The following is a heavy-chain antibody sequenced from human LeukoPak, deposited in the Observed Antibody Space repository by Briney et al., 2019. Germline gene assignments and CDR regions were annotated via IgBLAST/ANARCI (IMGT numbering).Heavy chain of an antibody. V-gene: IGHV3-33*01. CDR1: GFTFSGYG. CDR2: IWYDGSNK. CDR3: ARDPTAATPQYFDY. D-gene: IGHD1-14*01. J-gene: IGHJ4*02. Sequence: PGGSLRLSCAASGFTFSGYGMHWVRQAPGKGLEWVAVIWYDGSNKYYADSVKGRFTISRDNSKNRLYLQMNSLRAEDTAVHYCARDPTAATPQYFDYWGQGTLVTVSS.